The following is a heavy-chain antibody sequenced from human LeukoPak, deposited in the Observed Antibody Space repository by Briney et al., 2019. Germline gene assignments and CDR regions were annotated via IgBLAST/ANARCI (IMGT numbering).Heavy chain of an antibody. CDR1: GYTFTGYY. CDR3: ARGGVGGTTLFYYFDY. V-gene: IGHV1-2*02. Sequence: ASLKVSCRASGYTFTGYYMHWVRQAPGQGLEWMGWINPNSGGTNYAQKFQGRVTMTRDTSISTAYMELSRLRSEDTAMYYCARGGVGGTTLFYYFDYWGQGTLVTVSS. D-gene: IGHD4-11*01. J-gene: IGHJ4*02. CDR2: INPNSGGT.